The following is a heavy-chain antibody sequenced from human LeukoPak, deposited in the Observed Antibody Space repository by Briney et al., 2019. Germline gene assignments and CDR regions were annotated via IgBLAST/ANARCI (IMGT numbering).Heavy chain of an antibody. V-gene: IGHV5-51*01. CDR3: ARPLGYCSGGSCPYYFDY. CDR2: IYPGDSDT. Sequence: GESLKISCKGSGYSFTSYWIGWVRQMPGKGLVWMGIIYPGDSDTRYSPSFQGQATISADKSISTAYLQWSSLKASGTAMYYCARPLGYCSGGSCPYYFDYWGQGTLVTVSS. D-gene: IGHD2-15*01. CDR1: GYSFTSYW. J-gene: IGHJ4*02.